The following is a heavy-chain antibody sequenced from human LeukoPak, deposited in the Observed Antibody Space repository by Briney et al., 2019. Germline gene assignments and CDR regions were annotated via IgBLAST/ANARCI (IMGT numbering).Heavy chain of an antibody. V-gene: IGHV3-23*01. J-gene: IGHJ2*01. CDR2: TTGSGATT. CDR3: ARSWYFDL. CDR1: GFTFSSYV. Sequence: GGSLRLSCAASGFTFSSYVMTWVRQPPGKGLEWVRTTTGSGATTDYADSVKGRFTISRDNSKNTLSLQMNSLRAEDTAVYYCARSWYFDLWGRGTLVTVSS.